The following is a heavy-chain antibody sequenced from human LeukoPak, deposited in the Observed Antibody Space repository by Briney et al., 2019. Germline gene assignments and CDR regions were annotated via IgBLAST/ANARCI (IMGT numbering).Heavy chain of an antibody. J-gene: IGHJ4*02. D-gene: IGHD6-19*01. V-gene: IGHV4-39*01. CDR1: GGSISNSRYY. CDR2: IYYSGST. CDR3: ARLKPYSSGWYYFDY. Sequence: SETLSLTCTVSGGSISNSRYYLGWPRQPPDKGLEWLGTIYYSGSTYYNPSLKSRVTISVDTSKNQFSLKLSSVTAADTAVYYCARLKPYSSGWYYFDYWGQGTLVTVSS.